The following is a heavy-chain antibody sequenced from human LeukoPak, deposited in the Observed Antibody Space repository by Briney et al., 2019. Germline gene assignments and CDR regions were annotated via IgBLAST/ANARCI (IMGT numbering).Heavy chain of an antibody. Sequence: GASVKVSCKASGYTFTSYDINWVRQATGQGLEWMGWMNPNSGNTGYAQKFRGRATMTRNTSISTAYMDLGTLRSEDTAVSYCAGVAMAARPNTWFDPWGQGTLVTVSS. J-gene: IGHJ5*02. D-gene: IGHD6-6*01. CDR3: AGVAMAARPNTWFDP. CDR1: GYTFTSYD. V-gene: IGHV1-8*01. CDR2: MNPNSGNT.